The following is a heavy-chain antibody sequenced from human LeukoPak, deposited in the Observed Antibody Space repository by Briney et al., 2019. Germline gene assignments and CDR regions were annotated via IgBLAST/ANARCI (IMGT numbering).Heavy chain of an antibody. V-gene: IGHV7-4-1*02. CDR2: INTNTGNP. CDR3: ARDRITMVRGVMPGTNWFDP. J-gene: IGHJ5*02. Sequence: HGASVKVSCKASGYTLTSYAMNWVRQAPGQGLEWMGWINTNTGNPTYAQGFTGRFVFSLDTSVSTAYLQISSLKAEDTAVYYCARDRITMVRGVMPGTNWFDPWGQGTLVTVSS. CDR1: GYTLTSYA. D-gene: IGHD3-10*01.